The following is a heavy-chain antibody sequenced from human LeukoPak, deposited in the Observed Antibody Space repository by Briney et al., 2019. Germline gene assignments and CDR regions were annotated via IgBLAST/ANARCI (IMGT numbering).Heavy chain of an antibody. CDR2: IKQDGSEK. Sequence: GGSLRLSCAASGFTFSSYWMSWVRQAPGKGLEWVANIKQDGSEKYYVDSVKGRFTISRDNAKNSLYLQTNSLRAEDTAVYYCARDQVYYDFWSGNYYYMDVWGKGTTVTVSS. V-gene: IGHV3-7*01. CDR1: GFTFSSYW. D-gene: IGHD3-3*01. CDR3: ARDQVYYDFWSGNYYYMDV. J-gene: IGHJ6*03.